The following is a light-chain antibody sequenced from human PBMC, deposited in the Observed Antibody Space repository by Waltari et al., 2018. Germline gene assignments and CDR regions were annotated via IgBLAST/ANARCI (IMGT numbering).Light chain of an antibody. J-gene: IGKJ4*01. V-gene: IGKV4-1*01. Sequence: DIVMIQSPDSLAVSLGERATITCKSSQGNLDGSNNRNSLVWYQHKPGQSPNLLIYWPSTGKSGGPDRFSGRGYEADVILTSSSLQAKDVAVYYCQQYYRVPLTFGGGTKIEIK. CDR3: QQYYRVPLT. CDR1: QGNLDGSNNRNS. CDR2: WPS.